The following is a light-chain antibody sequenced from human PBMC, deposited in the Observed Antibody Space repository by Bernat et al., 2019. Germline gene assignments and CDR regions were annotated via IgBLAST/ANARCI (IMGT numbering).Light chain of an antibody. Sequence: DIQVTQSPSSLSASVGARVTITCRTSQRISNYLMWYLHKPGTAPKLLIYAASSLKNGVPSRFSGSGYGTDFSLTITGLQPADFATYFCQQSHITPYTFGQGTKVDI. CDR3: QQSHITPYT. CDR2: AAS. J-gene: IGKJ1*01. V-gene: IGKV1-39*01. CDR1: QRISNY.